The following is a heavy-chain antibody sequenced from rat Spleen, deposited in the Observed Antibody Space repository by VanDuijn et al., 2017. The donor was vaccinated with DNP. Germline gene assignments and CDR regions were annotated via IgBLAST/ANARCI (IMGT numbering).Heavy chain of an antibody. CDR1: GFTFSDYA. J-gene: IGHJ3*01. CDR3: ATQGYYDGTRFSF. CDR2: IIYDGSRT. D-gene: IGHD1-12*02. V-gene: IGHV5S10*01. Sequence: EVQLVESGGGLVQPGNSLKLSCAASGFTFSDYAMAWVRQSPKKGLEWVATIIYDGSRTHYRDSVKGRFTISRDDAKSTLYLQMDSLRSEDTATYYCATQGYYDGTRFSFWCQGTLVTVSS.